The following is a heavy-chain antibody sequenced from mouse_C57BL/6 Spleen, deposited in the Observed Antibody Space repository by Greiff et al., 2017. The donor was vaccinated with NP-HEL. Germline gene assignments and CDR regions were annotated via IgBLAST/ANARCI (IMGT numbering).Heavy chain of an antibody. V-gene: IGHV14-2*01. Sequence: VQLKESGAELVKPGASVKLSCTASGFNIKDYYMHWVKQRTEQGLEWIGRIDPEDGETKYAPKFQGKATITADTSSNTAYLQLSSLTSEDTAVYYCASGFTTVVATGAMDYWGQGTSVTVSS. J-gene: IGHJ4*01. CDR2: IDPEDGET. D-gene: IGHD1-1*01. CDR1: GFNIKDYY. CDR3: ASGFTTVVATGAMDY.